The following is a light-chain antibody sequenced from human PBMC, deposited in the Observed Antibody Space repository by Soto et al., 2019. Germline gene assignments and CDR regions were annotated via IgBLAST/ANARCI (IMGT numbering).Light chain of an antibody. J-gene: IGKJ5*01. CDR2: GAS. Sequence: DIQMTQSPSSLSASVGDRVTITCRASQSINTYLNWYQQKPGKAPKLLIYGASSLQSGVPSRFSGSGSGTDFTLTISSLQPEDFATYYCQQSHSTPLTFGQGTRLEIK. CDR1: QSINTY. CDR3: QQSHSTPLT. V-gene: IGKV1-39*01.